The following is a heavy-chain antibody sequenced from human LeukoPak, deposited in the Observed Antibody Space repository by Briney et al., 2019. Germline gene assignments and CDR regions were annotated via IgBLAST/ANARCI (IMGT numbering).Heavy chain of an antibody. D-gene: IGHD2-15*01. CDR3: ARASPWSHSDN. CDR2: IITNNGNT. V-gene: IGHV1-18*01. J-gene: IGHJ4*02. Sequence: ASVKVSCKTSGYTFTSSGINWVRQAPGQGLEWMGWIITNNGNTNYAQRLQGRVTMTTDTSTSTAYMELRSLRSDDTAVYYCARASPWSHSDNWGQGTLVTVSS. CDR1: GYTFTSSG.